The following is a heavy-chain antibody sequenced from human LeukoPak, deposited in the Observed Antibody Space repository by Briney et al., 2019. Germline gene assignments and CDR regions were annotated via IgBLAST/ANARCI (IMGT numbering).Heavy chain of an antibody. CDR1: GYTFTSYG. J-gene: IGHJ4*02. D-gene: IGHD2-2*01. CDR3: ARDFSSREGGY. V-gene: IGHV1-18*01. Sequence: ASVNVSCKASGYTFTSYGISWVRQAPGQGLEWMVWINTYNGNTNYAQKLQGRVTMTTDTSTSTAYMELRSLRSDDTAVYYCARDFSSREGGYWGQGTLVTVSS. CDR2: INTYNGNT.